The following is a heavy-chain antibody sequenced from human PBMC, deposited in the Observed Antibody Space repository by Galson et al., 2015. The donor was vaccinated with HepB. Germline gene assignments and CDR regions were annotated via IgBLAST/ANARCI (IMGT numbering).Heavy chain of an antibody. J-gene: IGHJ6*03. CDR1: GFTFSSYS. CDR3: ATGYSSGWYGWYAGTNYYYYMDV. Sequence: SLRLSCAASGFTFSSYSMHWVRQAPGKGLEWVAVIWYDGSNKYYADSVKGRFTISRDNSKNTLYLQMNSLRAEDTAVYYCATGYSSGWYGWYAGTNYYYYMDVWGKGTTVTVSS. D-gene: IGHD6-19*01. CDR2: IWYDGSNK. V-gene: IGHV3-33*01.